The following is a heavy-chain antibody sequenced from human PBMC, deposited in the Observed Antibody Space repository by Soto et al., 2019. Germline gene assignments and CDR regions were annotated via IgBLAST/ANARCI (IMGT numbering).Heavy chain of an antibody. CDR1: GGSISSSNYY. CDR3: ARRSPSAVAALH. D-gene: IGHD6-19*01. J-gene: IGHJ4*02. V-gene: IGHV4-39*01. Sequence: PSEPLSLTCTVSGGSISSSNYYWGWIRQPPGKGLEWIGSIYYSGSTYYNPSLKSRVTISVDTSKNQFSLKLSSVTASDTALYYCARRSPSAVAALHWGQGTLVTVSS. CDR2: IYYSGST.